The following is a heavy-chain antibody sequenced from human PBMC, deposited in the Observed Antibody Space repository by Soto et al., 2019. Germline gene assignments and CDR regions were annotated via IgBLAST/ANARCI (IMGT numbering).Heavy chain of an antibody. J-gene: IGHJ4*02. V-gene: IGHV3-20*04. CDR1: GFTFADFA. CDR3: ARGPYVSSSSWYYDY. Sequence: GESLKISCAASGFTFADFAMSWVRQAPGKGLEWVSGINWSASSTYYADSVKGRFTISRDSAKNSLYLQTNSLRAEDTALYYCARGPYVSSSSWYYDYWGQGTLVTVSS. D-gene: IGHD6-13*01. CDR2: INWSASST.